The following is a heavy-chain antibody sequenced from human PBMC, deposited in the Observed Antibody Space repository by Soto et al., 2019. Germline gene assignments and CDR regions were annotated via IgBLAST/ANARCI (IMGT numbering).Heavy chain of an antibody. CDR3: ARGERQQQRDY. Sequence: SDTLPHTCAVSGNSISSDQWWSWVRQPPGKGLEWIGEVHHSGNSNYNPSLKSRVIISVDKSKNQFSLKLSSVTDADTAVYYCARGERQQQRDYWGQGTLVTVS. J-gene: IGHJ4*02. V-gene: IGHV4-4*02. CDR2: VHHSGNS. CDR1: GNSISSDQW. D-gene: IGHD6-13*01.